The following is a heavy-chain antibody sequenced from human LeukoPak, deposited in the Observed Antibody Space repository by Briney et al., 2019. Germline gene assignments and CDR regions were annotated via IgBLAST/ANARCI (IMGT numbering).Heavy chain of an antibody. D-gene: IGHD2-15*01. CDR1: GITFSNYA. Sequence: PGGSLRLSCVASGITFSNYAVSWVRQAPGKGLEWVGHIRSKADGGTPDYIAPVKGRFTISRDDSKDTLYLQMNSLNTGDTAMYYCTTRSPARYCSDGACYSSADYWGQGTLVTVSS. J-gene: IGHJ4*02. V-gene: IGHV3-15*01. CDR2: IRSKADGGTP. CDR3: TTRSPARYCSDGACYSSADY.